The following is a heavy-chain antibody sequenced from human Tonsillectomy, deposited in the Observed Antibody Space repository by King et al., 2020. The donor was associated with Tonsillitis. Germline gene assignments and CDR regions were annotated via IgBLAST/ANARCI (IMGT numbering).Heavy chain of an antibody. Sequence: VQLVESGGGVVQPGGSLRLSCAASGFTFSNYGMHWVRQAPGKGLEWVAFIRYDGSNQYYADSVKGRFTISRDNSKNTLYLQMNSLRAEDTAVYYCAKDLGEGVLQYFDWLSPMTYWGQGALVTVSS. D-gene: IGHD3-9*01. J-gene: IGHJ4*02. CDR2: IRYDGSNQ. V-gene: IGHV3-30*02. CDR3: AKDLGEGVLQYFDWLSPMTY. CDR1: GFTFSNYG.